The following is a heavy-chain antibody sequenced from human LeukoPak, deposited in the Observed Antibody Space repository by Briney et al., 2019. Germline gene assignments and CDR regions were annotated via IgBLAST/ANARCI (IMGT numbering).Heavy chain of an antibody. CDR3: ARTGSTGGY. Sequence: SETLSLTCTVPGGSVSGGNYYCSWIRQSPGTGLEWIGYIHYSGSTVYNPSLKSRVTMSIDTSKNQFSLNLSSVTAADTAVYYCARTGSTGGYWGQGTLVTVSS. CDR2: IHYSGST. J-gene: IGHJ4*02. CDR1: GGSVSGGNYY. V-gene: IGHV4-61*01. D-gene: IGHD1-1*01.